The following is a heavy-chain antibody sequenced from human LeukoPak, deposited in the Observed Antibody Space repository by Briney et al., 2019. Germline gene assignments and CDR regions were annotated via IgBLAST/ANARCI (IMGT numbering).Heavy chain of an antibody. CDR2: FSESSGSA. D-gene: IGHD6-13*01. Sequence: GGSLRLSCAASGFTLSSHAMSWVRQAPGKGLEWISTFSESSGSAHYADSVKGRFTISRDISKNTLYLQMNSPRAEDTAVYYCARDPSRSWWGYFDHWGQGALVTVSS. CDR3: ARDPSRSWWGYFDH. V-gene: IGHV3-23*01. CDR1: GFTLSSHA. J-gene: IGHJ4*02.